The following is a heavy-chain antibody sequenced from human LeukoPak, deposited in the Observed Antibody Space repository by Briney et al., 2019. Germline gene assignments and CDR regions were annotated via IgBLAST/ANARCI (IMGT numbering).Heavy chain of an antibody. Sequence: ASVKVSCKASGYTFSRYGISWVRRAPGHGLEWMGWISAYNGNAKYAQTLQGRVTMTTGTSTSTAYMELRSLTSDDTAVYYCARTVDSYNRRENWFDPWGQGTLVTVSS. CDR1: GYTFSRYG. J-gene: IGHJ5*02. V-gene: IGHV1-18*01. CDR3: ARTVDSYNRRENWFDP. CDR2: ISAYNGNA. D-gene: IGHD1-14*01.